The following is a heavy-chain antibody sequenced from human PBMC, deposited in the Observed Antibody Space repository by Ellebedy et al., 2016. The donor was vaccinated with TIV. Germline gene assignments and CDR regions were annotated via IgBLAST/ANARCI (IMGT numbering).Heavy chain of an antibody. D-gene: IGHD3-10*02. CDR2: IYWDDDK. CDR1: GFSLSATGVG. Sequence: SGPTLVKPTQTLTLTCTFSGFSLSATGVGVGWIRQPPGKALEWLALIYWDDDKRYSPSLRTRLTITKDTSKNQVVLTMTNMDPVDTATYYCAHRFSYVLFDLWGRGTLVTVSS. CDR3: AHRFSYVLFDL. V-gene: IGHV2-5*02. J-gene: IGHJ2*01.